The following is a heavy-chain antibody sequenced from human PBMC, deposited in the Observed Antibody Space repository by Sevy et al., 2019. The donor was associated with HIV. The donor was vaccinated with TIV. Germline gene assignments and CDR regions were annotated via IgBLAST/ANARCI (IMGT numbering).Heavy chain of an antibody. Sequence: GGSLRLSCATSGFTFRDAWMSWVRQAPGKGLEWVGRIKSKTDRATRDFAAPVRGRFAISRDDSKNMLYLQMDDLKTEDTAVYYCAAGLGASDFDYWGRGIMVTVSS. CDR1: GFTFRDAW. J-gene: IGHJ4*02. CDR2: IKSKTDRATR. V-gene: IGHV3-15*01. CDR3: AAGLGASDFDY. D-gene: IGHD1-26*01.